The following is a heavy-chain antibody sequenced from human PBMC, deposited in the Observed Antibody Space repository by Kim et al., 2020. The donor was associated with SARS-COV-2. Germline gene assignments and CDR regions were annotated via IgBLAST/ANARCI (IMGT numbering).Heavy chain of an antibody. J-gene: IGHJ6*03. Sequence: KSRVTMSVDTSKNQFSLKLSSVTAADTAVYYCARDRVVPAARPGYYYYMDVWGKGTTVTVSS. V-gene: IGHV4-4*06. D-gene: IGHD2-2*01. CDR3: ARDRVVPAARPGYYYYMDV.